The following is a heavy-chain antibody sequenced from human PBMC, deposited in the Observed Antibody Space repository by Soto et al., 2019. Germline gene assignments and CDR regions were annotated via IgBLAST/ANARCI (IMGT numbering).Heavy chain of an antibody. CDR3: TKGRDIAVVPTVIFY. J-gene: IGHJ4*02. D-gene: IGHD2-2*02. CDR1: GGTFSCYA. CDR2: IIPIFGTA. V-gene: IGHV1-69*13. Sequence: SVKVSCKASGGTFSCYAICWVRQAPGQGLEWMGGIIPIFGTANYAQKFQGRVTITADESTSTAYMELSSLRSEDTAVYYCTKGRDIAVVPTVIFYWGQGTPVTVSS.